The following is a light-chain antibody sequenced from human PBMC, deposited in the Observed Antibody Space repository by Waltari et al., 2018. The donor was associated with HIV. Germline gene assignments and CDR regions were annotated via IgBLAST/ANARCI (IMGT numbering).Light chain of an antibody. V-gene: IGKV3-11*01. J-gene: IGKJ2*01. CDR2: DAS. CDR1: QSVSKY. CDR3: LQRAFWPPVT. Sequence: DIVLTQSPVTLSLSPGERATLSCRASQSVSKYLAWYQQKPGQAPRLLIYDASNRATGIPDRFSGSGSGTDFTLTINTLEPEDFAVYYCLQRAFWPPVTFGQGTKLEMK.